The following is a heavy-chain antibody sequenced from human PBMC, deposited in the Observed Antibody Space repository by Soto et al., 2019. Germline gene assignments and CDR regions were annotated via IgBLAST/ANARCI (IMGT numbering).Heavy chain of an antibody. D-gene: IGHD4-17*01. CDR2: IRTSPTTI. CDR1: GFTFSAYS. J-gene: IGHJ4*02. Sequence: EVQLVESGGGLVQPGGSLRLSCAASGFTFSAYSMNWVRQAPGKGLEWISYIRTSPTTINYADSVKGQFTITRHNAKNTLYLQMNSLRAEDTAIYYCASDYHYAFAFWGQGTLVTVSP. V-gene: IGHV3-48*01. CDR3: ASDYHYAFAF.